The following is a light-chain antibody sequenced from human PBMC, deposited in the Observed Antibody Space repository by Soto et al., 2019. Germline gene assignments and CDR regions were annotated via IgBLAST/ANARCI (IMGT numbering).Light chain of an antibody. CDR2: GAS. J-gene: IGKJ4*01. CDR1: QTISND. V-gene: IGKV3-15*01. CDR3: QQNNKWPPVT. Sequence: EVVMTQSPATVSVSPGEGVTLSCRASQTISNDLAWYQHQPGHAPRLLIYGASTRATGVPARFSGGGSGTEFTLTISSLQSEDFAFYYCQQNNKWPPVTFGGGTKVEIK.